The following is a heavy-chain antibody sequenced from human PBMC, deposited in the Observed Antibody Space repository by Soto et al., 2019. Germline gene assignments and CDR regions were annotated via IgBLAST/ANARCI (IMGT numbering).Heavy chain of an antibody. Sequence: QVQLVQSGAEVKKPGASMKVSCKASGYTFSDYYMHWVRHAPGQGLECMGWISPNNGATNYAQKFQDRVTMTRDASITTAYMELSRLRSDDTAVYYCARGGEFCSTGSCNSSLGDAFDVWGQGTTVTVSS. CDR1: GYTFSDYY. D-gene: IGHD2-15*01. J-gene: IGHJ3*01. V-gene: IGHV1-2*02. CDR3: ARGGEFCSTGSCNSSLGDAFDV. CDR2: ISPNNGAT.